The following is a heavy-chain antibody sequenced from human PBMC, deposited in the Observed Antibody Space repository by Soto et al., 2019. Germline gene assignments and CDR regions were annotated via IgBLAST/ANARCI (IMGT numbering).Heavy chain of an antibody. CDR2: ISSNGGST. Sequence: PGGSLRLSCAASGFTFSSYAMHLVRQAPGKGLEYVSAISSNGGSTYYANSVKGRFTISRDNSKNTLYLQMGSLRAEDMAVYYCARDRIVVVPAAPYYYYGMDVWGQGTTVTVSS. V-gene: IGHV3-64*01. CDR1: GFTFSSYA. J-gene: IGHJ6*02. CDR3: ARDRIVVVPAAPYYYYGMDV. D-gene: IGHD2-2*01.